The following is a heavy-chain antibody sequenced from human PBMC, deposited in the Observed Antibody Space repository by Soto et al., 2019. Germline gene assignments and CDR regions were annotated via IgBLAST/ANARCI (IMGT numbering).Heavy chain of an antibody. V-gene: IGHV3-30-3*01. D-gene: IGHD3-10*01. Sequence: QVQLVESGGGVVQPGTSLRLSCTASGFNLVNYAMHWVRQAPGKGLEWVAVISYDGDNKYYADSVKGRFTVSRDNSKNTLYLRLNSLRVEDTARYSCARVPDKSGSKEGDFDYWGQGTLVAVSS. J-gene: IGHJ4*02. CDR1: GFNLVNYA. CDR2: ISYDGDNK. CDR3: ARVPDKSGSKEGDFDY.